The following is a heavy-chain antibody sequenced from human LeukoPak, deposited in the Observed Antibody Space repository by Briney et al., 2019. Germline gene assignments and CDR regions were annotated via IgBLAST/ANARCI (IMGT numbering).Heavy chain of an antibody. CDR3: ARSGRYCSGGSCYRYGGFDP. Sequence: GECLKISCKGSGYSFTSYWIGWVRQMPGKGLEWMGIIYPGDSDTRYSPSFQGQVTISADKSISTAYLQWSSLKASDTAMYYCARSGRYCSGGSCYRYGGFDPWGQGTLVTVSS. D-gene: IGHD2-15*01. CDR1: GYSFTSYW. V-gene: IGHV5-51*01. CDR2: IYPGDSDT. J-gene: IGHJ5*02.